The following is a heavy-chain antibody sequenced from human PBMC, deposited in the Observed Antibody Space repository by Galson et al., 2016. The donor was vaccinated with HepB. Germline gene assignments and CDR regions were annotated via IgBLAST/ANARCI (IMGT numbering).Heavy chain of an antibody. V-gene: IGHV3-15*01. D-gene: IGHD2-2*01. CDR3: TRCRTSCSTFDY. CDR1: GFTISSYW. Sequence: SLRLSCAASGFTISSYWMTWVRQAPGKGLEWVGRIKSKTDGETTDYAAPVKGRFTISRDDSKNTLYLQMNSLKAEDTAVYYCTRCRTSCSTFDYWGQGTLVTVSS. J-gene: IGHJ4*02. CDR2: IKSKTDGETT.